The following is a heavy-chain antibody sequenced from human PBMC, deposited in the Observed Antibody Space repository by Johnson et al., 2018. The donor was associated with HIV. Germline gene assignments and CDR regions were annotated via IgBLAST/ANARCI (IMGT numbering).Heavy chain of an antibody. Sequence: QVQLVESGGGLVQPGRSLRLSCAASGFTFSNFGMHWVRQAPGKGLEWVSRIYSDGTSTTYADSVKGRFTISRDNSKNTLYLQMNSLRAEDTAVYYCAKVLGYDGFPSASFLW. V-gene: IGHV3-NL1*01. CDR2: IYSDGTST. D-gene: IGHD5-24*01. J-gene: IGHJ2*01. CDR1: GFTFSNFG. CDR3: AKVLGYDGFPSASFL.